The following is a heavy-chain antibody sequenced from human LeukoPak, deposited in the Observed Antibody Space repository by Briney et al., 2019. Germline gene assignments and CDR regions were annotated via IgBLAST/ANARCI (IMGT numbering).Heavy chain of an antibody. J-gene: IGHJ4*02. CDR2: ISYDGSNK. V-gene: IGHV3-30*03. CDR1: GFTFSSYG. Sequence: GGSLRLSCAASGFTFSSYGMHWVRQAPGKGLEWVAVISYDGSNKYYADSVKGRFTISRDNSKNTLYLQMNSLRAEDTAVYYCARDKVDDSSGYYYLYYFDYWGQGTLVTVSS. D-gene: IGHD3-22*01. CDR3: ARDKVDDSSGYYYLYYFDY.